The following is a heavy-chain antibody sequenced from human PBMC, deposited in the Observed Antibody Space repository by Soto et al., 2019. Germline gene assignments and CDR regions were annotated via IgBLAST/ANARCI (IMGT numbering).Heavy chain of an antibody. V-gene: IGHV1-2*02. CDR1: GYTFTGYY. J-gene: IGHJ6*02. CDR3: ARENMPYYYYSGMAV. Sequence: GASVKVSCKASGYTFTGYYMHWVRQAPGQGLEWMGWINPNSGGTNYAQKFQGRVTMTRDTSISTAYMELSRLRSGDTAVYYCARENMPYYYYSGMAVWGQGTTATASS. D-gene: IGHD2-2*01. CDR2: INPNSGGT.